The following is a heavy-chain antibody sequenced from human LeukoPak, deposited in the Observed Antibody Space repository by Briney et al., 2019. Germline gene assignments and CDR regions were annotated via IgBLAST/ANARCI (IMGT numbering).Heavy chain of an antibody. D-gene: IGHD1-26*01. J-gene: IGHJ4*02. CDR3: ARGVGGDDS. V-gene: IGHV3-74*01. CDR1: GFSLSGYW. CDR2: INSDGSST. Sequence: GGSLRLSCAASGFSLSGYWMHWVRQAPGKGLVWVSRINSDGSSTSYADSVRGRFTISRDNAKNTVYLQMNSLRGEDTAVYYCARGVGGDDSWGQGTLVTVSS.